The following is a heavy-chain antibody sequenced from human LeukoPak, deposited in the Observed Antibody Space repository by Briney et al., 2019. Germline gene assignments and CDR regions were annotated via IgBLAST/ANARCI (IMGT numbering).Heavy chain of an antibody. J-gene: IGHJ4*02. V-gene: IGHV1-24*01. CDR3: AISSGYYHHFDY. Sequence: ASVKVSCKVSGYTLTELSMHWVRQAPGKGLEWMGGFDPEDGETIYAQKFQGRVTMTEDTSTDTAYMEPSSLRSEDTAVYYCAISSGYYHHFDYWGQGTLVTVSS. CDR2: FDPEDGET. CDR1: GYTLTELS. D-gene: IGHD3-22*01.